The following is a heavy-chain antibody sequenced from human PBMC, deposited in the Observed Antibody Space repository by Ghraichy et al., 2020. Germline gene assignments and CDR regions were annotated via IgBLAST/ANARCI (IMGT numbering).Heavy chain of an antibody. V-gene: IGHV3-23*01. CDR3: TNCMVAPGVSGWCTYFDN. Sequence: GESLNISCEASGITFSTNALNWVRQAPGEGLQWVSSSSGSVGRTSYADSVKGRFTVPRDNSKNMLYLQMNSLRAEDTAVYYCTNCMVAPGVSGWCTYFDNWGQGTLVTVAS. J-gene: IGHJ4*02. CDR2: SSGSVGRT. CDR1: GITFSTNA. D-gene: IGHD6-19*01.